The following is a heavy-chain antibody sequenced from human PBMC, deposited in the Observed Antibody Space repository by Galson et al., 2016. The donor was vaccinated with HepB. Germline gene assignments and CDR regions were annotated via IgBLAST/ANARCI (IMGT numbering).Heavy chain of an antibody. Sequence: SLRLSCAASGFIFSSYPMYWIRQIPGKGLEWVALISFDGSNKFYGDSVKGRFTISRDNAKNSLYLQMNSLRAEDTAVYYCARDGAVFDYWGQGTLVTVSS. CDR1: GFIFSSYP. D-gene: IGHD4-17*01. V-gene: IGHV3-30*04. CDR3: ARDGAVFDY. CDR2: ISFDGSNK. J-gene: IGHJ4*02.